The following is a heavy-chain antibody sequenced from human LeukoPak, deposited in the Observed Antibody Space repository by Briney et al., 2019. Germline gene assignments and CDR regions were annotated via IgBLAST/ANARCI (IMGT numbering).Heavy chain of an antibody. Sequence: SETLSLTCAVYGEPSIGYYWAWIRQPPGKGLEWIGEINDSGSTDYNSGTTNYNPSLKSRVTMSVDRSKNQFSLKLSSVTAADTAVYYCARDRNRQLDIWGQGTMVTVSS. J-gene: IGHJ3*02. V-gene: IGHV4-34*01. CDR3: ARDRNRQLDI. D-gene: IGHD6-6*01. CDR2: INDSGST. CDR1: GEPSIGYY.